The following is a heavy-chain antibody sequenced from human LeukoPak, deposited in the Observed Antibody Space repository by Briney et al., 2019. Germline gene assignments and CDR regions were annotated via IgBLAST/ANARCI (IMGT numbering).Heavy chain of an antibody. CDR2: IYPGDSDT. CDR1: GYSFTTYW. D-gene: IGHD3-22*01. Sequence: GESLKISCKGSGYSFTTYWIGWVRQMPGKGLEWMGIIYPGDSDTRYSPSFQGQVTISADKSISTAYLQWSSLKASDTAVYYCARRAGDYSHPYDYWGQGTLVTVSS. CDR3: ARRAGDYSHPYDY. V-gene: IGHV5-51*01. J-gene: IGHJ4*02.